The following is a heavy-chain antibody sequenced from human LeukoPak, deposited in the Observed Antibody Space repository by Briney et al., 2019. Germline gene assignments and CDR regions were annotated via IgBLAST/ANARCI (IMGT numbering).Heavy chain of an antibody. Sequence: GSLRLSCAASGFTFSSYSMNWIRQPPGKGLEWIGSIYYSGSTYYNPSLKSRVTISVDTSKNQFSLKLSSVTAADTAVYYCGAYIAAAGSAVRPYYYYGMDVWGQGTTVTVSS. CDR1: GFTFSSYS. CDR3: GAYIAAAGSAVRPYYYYGMDV. V-gene: IGHV4-59*05. J-gene: IGHJ6*02. D-gene: IGHD6-13*01. CDR2: IYYSGST.